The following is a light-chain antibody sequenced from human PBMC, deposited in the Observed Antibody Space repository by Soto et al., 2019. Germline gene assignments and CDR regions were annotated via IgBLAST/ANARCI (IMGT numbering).Light chain of an antibody. J-gene: IGKJ1*01. Sequence: EIALTQSPGTLSLPPEERDTLSCRATQSSSTSYLAWYQQRSGQAPRLLLYGASSRATSIADRFSGSGAGTDFTLTISRLEPKDLGVCYCQRYGSRPSCTFGQPTNVEIK. CDR3: QRYGSRPSCT. CDR1: QSSSTSY. CDR2: GAS. V-gene: IGKV3-20*01.